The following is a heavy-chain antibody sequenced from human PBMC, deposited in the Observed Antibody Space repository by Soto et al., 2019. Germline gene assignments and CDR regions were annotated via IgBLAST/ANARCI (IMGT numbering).Heavy chain of an antibody. CDR1: GFTFSSYA. Sequence: GGSLRLSCAAPGFTFSSYAMSWVRQAPGKGLEWVSAISGSGGSTYYADSVKGRFTISRDNSKNTLYLQMNSLRAEDTAVYYCARGYYSVSGYYYGMDVWGQGTKVTVSS. J-gene: IGHJ6*02. V-gene: IGHV3-23*01. CDR2: ISGSGGST. CDR3: ARGYYSVSGYYYGMDV. D-gene: IGHD3-10*01.